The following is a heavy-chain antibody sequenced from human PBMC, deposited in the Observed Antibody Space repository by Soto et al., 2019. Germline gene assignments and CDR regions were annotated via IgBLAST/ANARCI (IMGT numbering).Heavy chain of an antibody. CDR3: ARGSKQSSSSRSRYYYGMDV. V-gene: IGHV1-8*01. CDR2: MNPNSGNT. CDR1: GYTFTSYD. Sequence: ASVKVSCKASGYTFTSYDINWVRQATGQGLEWMGWMNPNSGNTGYAQKFQGRVTMTRNTSISTAYMELSSLRSEDTAVYYCARGSKQSSSSRSRYYYGMDVWGQGTTVTVSS. D-gene: IGHD6-19*01. J-gene: IGHJ6*02.